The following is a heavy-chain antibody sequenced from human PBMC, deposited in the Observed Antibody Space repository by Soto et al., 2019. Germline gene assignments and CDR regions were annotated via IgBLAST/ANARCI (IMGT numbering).Heavy chain of an antibody. CDR3: ARDGIGGDWNTDF. Sequence: EVQLVESGGALVQPGESLRLSCAASGFTFSDYWMSWVRQAPGKGLEWVANTKKDGSEKYYVDSVKGRFIVSRDNAKKSLYLQMNNLRAEDTAVYYCARDGIGGDWNTDFWGQGTLVTVSS. V-gene: IGHV3-7*01. J-gene: IGHJ4*02. D-gene: IGHD2-21*02. CDR2: TKKDGSEK. CDR1: GFTFSDYW.